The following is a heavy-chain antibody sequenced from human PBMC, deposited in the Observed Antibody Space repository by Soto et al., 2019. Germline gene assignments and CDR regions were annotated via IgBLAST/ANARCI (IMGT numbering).Heavy chain of an antibody. Sequence: SGGSLRLSCAASGFTFSNYAMSWVRQAPGKGLEWVSGISDSGGSAYNADSVKGRFTISRDNAKSTLYLQMNSLRAEDTAVYYCAKDVSYGGKRPYYFDYWGQGTLVTVSS. V-gene: IGHV3-23*01. CDR2: ISDSGGSA. J-gene: IGHJ4*02. CDR3: AKDVSYGGKRPYYFDY. CDR1: GFTFSNYA. D-gene: IGHD4-17*01.